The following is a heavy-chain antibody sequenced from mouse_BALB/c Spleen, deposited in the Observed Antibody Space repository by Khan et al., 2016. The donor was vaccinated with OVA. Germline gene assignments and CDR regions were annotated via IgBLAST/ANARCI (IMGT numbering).Heavy chain of an antibody. V-gene: IGHV2-6-1*01. Sequence: VQLQESGPGLVAPSQSLSITCTISGFSLTNYGVHWVRQPPGKGLEWLVVIWSDGSTTYNSPLKSRLTISKDNSKSQVFLKINSLQTDDTVMYFCARQPYYHYNIMDYWGQGTSVTVSS. CDR2: IWSDGST. CDR1: GFSLTNYG. J-gene: IGHJ4*01. CDR3: ARQPYYHYNIMDY. D-gene: IGHD2-10*01.